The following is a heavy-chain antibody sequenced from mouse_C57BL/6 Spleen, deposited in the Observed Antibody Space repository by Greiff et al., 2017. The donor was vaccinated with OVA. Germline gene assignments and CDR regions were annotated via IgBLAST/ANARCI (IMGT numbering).Heavy chain of an antibody. V-gene: IGHV1-82*01. Sequence: VQLQQSGPELVKPGASVKISCKASGYAFSSSWMNWVKQRPGKGLEWIGRIYPGDGDTNYNGKFKGKATLTADKSSSTAYMQLSSLTSEDSAVYFCARQTAQARSWFAYWGQGTLVTVSA. CDR3: ARQTAQARSWFAY. D-gene: IGHD3-2*02. CDR2: IYPGDGDT. CDR1: GYAFSSSW. J-gene: IGHJ3*01.